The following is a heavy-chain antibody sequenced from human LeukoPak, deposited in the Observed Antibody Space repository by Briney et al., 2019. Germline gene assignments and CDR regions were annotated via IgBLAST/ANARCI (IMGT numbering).Heavy chain of an antibody. J-gene: IGHJ4*02. Sequence: GGSLRLSCAASGFTFSTYSLTWVRQAPGKGLEWVSSIDSSSSYIHYADSVRGRFTISRDNAKNSMYLEMNSLRAEDTAVYYCAREGAKRGYSGYDAMYWGQGTLVIVSS. V-gene: IGHV3-21*06. CDR1: GFTFSTYS. D-gene: IGHD5-12*01. CDR3: AREGAKRGYSGYDAMY. CDR2: IDSSSSYI.